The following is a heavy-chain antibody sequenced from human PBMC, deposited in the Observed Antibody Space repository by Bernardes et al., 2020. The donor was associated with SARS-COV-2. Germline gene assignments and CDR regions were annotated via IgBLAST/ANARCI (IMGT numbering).Heavy chain of an antibody. Sequence: ASVKVSCKASGYTFTSYGISWVRQAPGQGLEWMGWISAYNGNTNYAQKLQGRVTMTTDTSTSTAYMELRSLRSDDTAVYYCARASLDVEMATIEEDYWGQGTLVTVSS. J-gene: IGHJ4*02. CDR2: ISAYNGNT. V-gene: IGHV1-18*04. D-gene: IGHD5-12*01. CDR3: ARASLDVEMATIEEDY. CDR1: GYTFTSYG.